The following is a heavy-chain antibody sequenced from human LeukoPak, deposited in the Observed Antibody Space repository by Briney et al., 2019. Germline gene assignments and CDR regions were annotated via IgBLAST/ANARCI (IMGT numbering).Heavy chain of an antibody. CDR3: ATDRGWRTSGYYLYYFEY. CDR2: IKHDGSEK. V-gene: IGHV3-7*01. D-gene: IGHD3-3*01. J-gene: IGHJ4*02. CDR1: GFIFTNYF. Sequence: PGGSLRLSCAASGFIFTNYFMSWVRQAPGKGLEWVASIKHDGSEKYYVDSVRGRFIISRDNTKNSLYLQMSSLRAEDTAVYYCATDRGWRTSGYYLYYFEYWGQGTLVTFSS.